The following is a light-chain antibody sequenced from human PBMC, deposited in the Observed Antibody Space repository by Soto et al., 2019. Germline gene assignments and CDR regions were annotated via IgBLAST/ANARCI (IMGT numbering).Light chain of an antibody. J-gene: IGKJ2*01. V-gene: IGKV1-39*01. CDR3: QQTYSTPPYT. CDR2: NAT. Sequence: DIQMTQSPSSLSASVGDRVTITCRASQGVSGYLHWYQVKPGKAPKLLIYNATSLQSGVPSRFSGSGYGTAFSLTISSLQPEDFGTYYCQQTYSTPPYTFGQATKLEI. CDR1: QGVSGY.